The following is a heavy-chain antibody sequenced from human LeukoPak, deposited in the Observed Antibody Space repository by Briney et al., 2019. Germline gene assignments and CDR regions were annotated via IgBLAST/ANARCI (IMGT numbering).Heavy chain of an antibody. CDR2: ISSSSGSTI. V-gene: IGHV3-11*01. CDR1: GFTFSDYY. J-gene: IGHJ6*02. D-gene: IGHD3-3*01. CDR3: AGAHRYYDFWSGYYSDYYYGMDV. Sequence: GGSLRLSCAASGFTFSDYYMSWIRQAPGKGLEWVSYISSSSGSTIYYADSVKGRFTISRDNAKNSLYLQMNSLRAEDTAVYYCAGAHRYYDFWSGYYSDYYYGMDVWGQGTTVTVSS.